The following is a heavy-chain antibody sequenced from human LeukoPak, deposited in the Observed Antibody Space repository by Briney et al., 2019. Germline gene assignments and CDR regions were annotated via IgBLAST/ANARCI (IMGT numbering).Heavy chain of an antibody. D-gene: IGHD5-12*01. V-gene: IGHV4-39*07. J-gene: IGHJ6*02. Sequence: SETLSLTCTVSGGSISSNTYYWGWIRQPPGAGLEWIGSIHYRGNTYYNPSLKSRVTISVDTSKNHFSLKLNSVTAADTAVYYCARDLGYDKWGYYYGMDVWGQGTTVTVSS. CDR3: ARDLGYDKWGYYYGMDV. CDR2: IHYRGNT. CDR1: GGSISSNTYY.